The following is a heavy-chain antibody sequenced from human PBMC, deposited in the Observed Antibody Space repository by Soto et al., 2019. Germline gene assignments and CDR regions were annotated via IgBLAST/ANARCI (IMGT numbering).Heavy chain of an antibody. V-gene: IGHV1-18*01. D-gene: IGHD5-12*01. Sequence: ASVKVSCKASGYTFTSYGISWVRQAPGQGLEWMGWISAYNGNTNYAQKLQGRVTMTTDTSTSTAYMELRSLRPDDTAVYYCAREGWLQHTAYYYYGMDVWGQGTTVTVSS. CDR3: AREGWLQHTAYYYYGMDV. CDR1: GYTFTSYG. CDR2: ISAYNGNT. J-gene: IGHJ6*02.